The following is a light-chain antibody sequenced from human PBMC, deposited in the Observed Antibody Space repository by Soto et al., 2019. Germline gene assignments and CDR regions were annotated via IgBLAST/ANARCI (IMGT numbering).Light chain of an antibody. V-gene: IGLV2-8*01. J-gene: IGLJ2*01. CDR3: SSYAGSHNVV. Sequence: QSALPQPPAASGSPGQSVTISCTGTSSDVGAYNYVSWYQQHPGKAPKLIIYEVNERPSGVPDRFSGSKSGNTASLTVSGLQAEDGADYFCSSYAGSHNVVFGGGTKLTVL. CDR2: EVN. CDR1: SSDVGAYNY.